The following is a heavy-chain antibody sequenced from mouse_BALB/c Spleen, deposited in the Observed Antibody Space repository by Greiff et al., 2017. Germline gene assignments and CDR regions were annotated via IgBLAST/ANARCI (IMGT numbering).Heavy chain of an antibody. V-gene: IGHV5-9-4*01. CDR1: GFTFSSYA. Sequence: EVQVVESGGGLVKPGGSLKLSCAASGFTFSSYAMSWVRQSPEKRLEWVAEISSGGSYTYYPDTVTGRFTISRDNAKNTLYLEMSSLRSEDTAMYYCARPDGYSYAMDYWGQGTSVTVSS. CDR2: ISSGGSYT. CDR3: ARPDGYSYAMDY. J-gene: IGHJ4*01. D-gene: IGHD2-3*01.